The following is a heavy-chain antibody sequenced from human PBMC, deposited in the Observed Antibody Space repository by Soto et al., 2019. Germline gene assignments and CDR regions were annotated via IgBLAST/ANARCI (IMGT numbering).Heavy chain of an antibody. CDR3: AKVGMGAFDL. CDR2: ISWNSGSI. CDR1: GFTFDDYT. J-gene: IGHJ3*01. Sequence: EVQLVESGGGLVQPGRSLRLSCAASGFTFDDYTMHWVRQAPGKGLEWVSGISWNSGSIGYADSVKGRFTISRDNAKNSLYLQKNSRRAEDTAFYYCAKVGMGAFDLWGQGTMVTVSS. V-gene: IGHV3-9*01. D-gene: IGHD1-26*01.